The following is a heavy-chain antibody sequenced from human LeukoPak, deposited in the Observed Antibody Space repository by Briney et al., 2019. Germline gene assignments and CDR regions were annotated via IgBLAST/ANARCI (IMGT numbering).Heavy chain of an antibody. CDR1: GFTVSSYA. CDR3: AKDIVLMVYARILDY. V-gene: IGHV3-23*01. D-gene: IGHD2-8*01. Sequence: GGSLRLSCSASGFTVSSYAMSWVRQAPGKGLEWGSAISGSGGSTYYADSVKGRFTISRDNSKNTLYLQMNSLRAEDTAVYYCAKDIVLMVYARILDYWGQGTLVTVSS. J-gene: IGHJ4*02. CDR2: ISGSGGST.